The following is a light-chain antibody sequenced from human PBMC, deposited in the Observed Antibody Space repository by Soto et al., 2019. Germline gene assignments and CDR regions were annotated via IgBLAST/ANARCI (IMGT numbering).Light chain of an antibody. CDR3: QAWDTGIRVI. Sequence: QLVLTQPPSASASLGASVKLTCTLSSEYSPYAVAWHQQPPGKGPRYLMKLNSDGSLNKGDEIPNRFSGSSSGTERYLSISSLQSEDAADYYFQAWDTGIRVIFGGGTKLTV. J-gene: IGLJ2*01. CDR2: LNSDGSL. CDR1: SEYSPYA. V-gene: IGLV4-69*01.